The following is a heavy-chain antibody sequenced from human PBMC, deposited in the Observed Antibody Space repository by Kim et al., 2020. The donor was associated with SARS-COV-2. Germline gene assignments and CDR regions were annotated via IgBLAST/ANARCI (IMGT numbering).Heavy chain of an antibody. CDR3: ARDTALNY. Sequence: YYGRTTYNPSLKSRGTISVDRSNNQFSLRLTSVPAADTALYFCARDTALNYWGQGTLVTVSS. J-gene: IGHJ4*02. CDR2: YYGRT. D-gene: IGHD5-18*01. V-gene: IGHV4-59*12.